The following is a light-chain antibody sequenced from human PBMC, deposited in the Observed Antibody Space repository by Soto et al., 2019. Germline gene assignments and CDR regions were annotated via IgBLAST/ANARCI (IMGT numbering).Light chain of an antibody. J-gene: IGKJ5*01. Sequence: IQMTQSPSTLSASVGDRVTITCRASQTISSWLAWYQQKPGKAPKLLIYKASTLKSGVPSRFSGSGSGTEFTLTISRLEPEDFAVYYCQKYGDSSITFGQGTRLEIK. CDR3: QKYGDSSIT. V-gene: IGKV1-5*03. CDR2: KAS. CDR1: QTISSW.